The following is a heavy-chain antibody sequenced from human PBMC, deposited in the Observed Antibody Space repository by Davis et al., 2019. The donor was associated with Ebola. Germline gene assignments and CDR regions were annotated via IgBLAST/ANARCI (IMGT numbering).Heavy chain of an antibody. CDR1: GFTSTNYR. Sequence: GESLKISCAASGFTSTNYRMHWVRQAPGKGLEWVSAISGSGGSTYYADSVKGRFTISRDNSKNTLYLQMNSLRAEDTAVYYCAKDWDFQHWGQGTLVTVSS. CDR2: ISGSGGST. V-gene: IGHV3-23*01. J-gene: IGHJ1*01. CDR3: AKDWDFQH. D-gene: IGHD3-16*01.